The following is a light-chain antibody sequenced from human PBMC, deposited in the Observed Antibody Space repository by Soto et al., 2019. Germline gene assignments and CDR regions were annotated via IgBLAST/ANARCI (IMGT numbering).Light chain of an antibody. Sequence: QSFLTQPASVSGPPGQSITLSCTGTTSDVGGYHFVSWYQQHPGKAPKLMIYEVTNRPSGVSDRFSGSKSGNTASLTISGLQAEDEADYYCYSYTTTSTYVFGSGAKVTVL. CDR1: TSDVGGYHF. CDR3: YSYTTTSTYV. CDR2: EVT. V-gene: IGLV2-14*01. J-gene: IGLJ1*01.